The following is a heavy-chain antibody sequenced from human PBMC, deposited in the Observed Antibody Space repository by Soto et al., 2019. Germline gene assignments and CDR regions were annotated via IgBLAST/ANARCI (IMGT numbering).Heavy chain of an antibody. Sequence: QVHLEQSGAEVKKPGASVEVSCKASGYTFSGHYMHWVRQAPGQGLEWMGWINPKTGGTNYAQDFQGRVTMTRDTFKNSFYFELRSLRYDDTAVYYCARDSSPADKNWNAAYNWFDPWGQGTLVTVSS. CDR3: ARDSSPADKNWNAAYNWFDP. V-gene: IGHV1-2*02. J-gene: IGHJ5*02. CDR1: GYTFSGHY. CDR2: INPKTGGT. D-gene: IGHD1-1*01.